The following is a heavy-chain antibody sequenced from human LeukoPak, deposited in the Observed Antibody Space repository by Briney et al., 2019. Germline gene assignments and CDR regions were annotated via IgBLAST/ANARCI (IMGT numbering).Heavy chain of an antibody. V-gene: IGHV3-21*01. CDR1: GFSFSSYT. Sequence: GGSLRLSCAASGFSFSSYTMNWVRQAPGKGLEWVSSISTSSRNIFSADPVKGRFTISRDNAKNSLSLQMNTLRAEDTAVYYCVWMSPPAGWGQGTLVTVSS. J-gene: IGHJ4*02. D-gene: IGHD3-3*01. CDR2: ISTSSRNI. CDR3: VWMSPPAG.